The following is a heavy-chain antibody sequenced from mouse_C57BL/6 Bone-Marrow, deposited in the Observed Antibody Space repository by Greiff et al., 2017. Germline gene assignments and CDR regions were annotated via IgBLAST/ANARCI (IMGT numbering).Heavy chain of an antibody. D-gene: IGHD2-4*01. CDR3: ARYGDDYFFDY. J-gene: IGHJ2*01. CDR2: INPNNGGT. V-gene: IGHV1-26*01. CDR1: GYTFTDYY. Sequence: EVQLQQSGPELVKPGASVKISCKASGYTFTDYYMNWVKQSHGKSLEWIGDINPNNGGTSYNQKFKGKATLTVDKSSSTAYMELRSLTSEDSAVYYCARYGDDYFFDYWGQGTTLTGSS.